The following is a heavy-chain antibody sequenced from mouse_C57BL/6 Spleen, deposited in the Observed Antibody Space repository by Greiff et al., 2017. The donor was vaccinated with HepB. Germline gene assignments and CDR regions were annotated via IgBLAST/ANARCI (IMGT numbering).Heavy chain of an antibody. J-gene: IGHJ4*01. CDR2: ISSGSSTI. CDR1: GFTFSDYG. Sequence: EVKVVESGGGLVKPGGSLKLSCAASGFTFSDYGMHWVRQAPEKGLEWVAYISSGSSTIYYADTVKGRFTISRDNAKNTLFLQMTSLRSEDTAMYYCARNYDYERAMDYWGQGTSVTVSS. V-gene: IGHV5-17*01. CDR3: ARNYDYERAMDY. D-gene: IGHD2-4*01.